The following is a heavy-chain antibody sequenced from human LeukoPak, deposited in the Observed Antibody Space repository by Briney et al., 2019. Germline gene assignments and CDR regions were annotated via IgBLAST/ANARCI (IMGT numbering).Heavy chain of an antibody. V-gene: IGHV3-30-3*01. CDR2: ISYDGTNK. CDR1: GFTFSSYA. D-gene: IGHD3-10*01. J-gene: IGHJ3*01. Sequence: GGSLRLSCAASGFTFSSYAMHWVRQAPGKGLERVAVISYDGTNKYYADSVKGRFTISRDNSKNTLYLQMNSLRVEDTAIYYCAKDSYVSGRPLHTFDVWGQGTMVTVSS. CDR3: AKDSYVSGRPLHTFDV.